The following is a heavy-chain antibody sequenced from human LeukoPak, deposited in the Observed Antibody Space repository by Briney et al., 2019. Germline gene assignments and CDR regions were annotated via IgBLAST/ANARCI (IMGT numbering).Heavy chain of an antibody. D-gene: IGHD4-17*01. J-gene: IGHJ3*02. V-gene: IGHV1-18*04. CDR2: ISAYNGNT. CDR1: GYTFTGYY. CDR3: ARDGSSLGDSDAFDI. Sequence: ASVKVSCKASGYTFTGYYMHWVRQAPGQGLEWMGWISAYNGNTNYAQKLQGRVTMTTDTSTSTAYMELRSLRSDDTALYYCARDGSSLGDSDAFDIWGQGTMVTVSS.